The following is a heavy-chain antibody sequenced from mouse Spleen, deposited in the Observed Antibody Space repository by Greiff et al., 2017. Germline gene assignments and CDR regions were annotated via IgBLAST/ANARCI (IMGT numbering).Heavy chain of an antibody. Sequence: QVQLQQSGAELVKPGASVKISCKASGYAFSSYWMNWVKQRPGKGLEWIGQIYPGDGDTNYNGKFKGKATLTADKSSSTAYMQLSSLTSEDSAVYFCARESEHYSWFAYWGQGTLVTVSA. V-gene: IGHV1-80*01. CDR3: ARESEHYSWFAY. CDR1: GYAFSSYW. J-gene: IGHJ3*01. CDR2: IYPGDGDT. D-gene: IGHD1-2*01.